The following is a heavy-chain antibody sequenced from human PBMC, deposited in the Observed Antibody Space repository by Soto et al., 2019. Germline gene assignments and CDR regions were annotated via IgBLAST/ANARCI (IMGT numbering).Heavy chain of an antibody. CDR2: IIPIFGTA. V-gene: IGHV1-69*13. Sequence: SVKVSCKASGGTFSSYAISWARQAPGQGLEWMGGIIPIFGTANYAQKFQGRVTITADESTSTAYMELSSLRSEDTAVYYCARDSGFGVVPQVPFDYWGQGTLVTVSS. CDR1: GGTFSSYA. CDR3: ARDSGFGVVPQVPFDY. J-gene: IGHJ4*02. D-gene: IGHD3-3*01.